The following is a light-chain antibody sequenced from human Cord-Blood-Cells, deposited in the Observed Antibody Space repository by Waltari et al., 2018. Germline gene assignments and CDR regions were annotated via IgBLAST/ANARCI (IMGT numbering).Light chain of an antibody. V-gene: IGKV3-11*01. CDR2: DAS. J-gene: IGKJ1*01. CDR3: QQRSNWPPWT. Sequence: EIVLPQSPATLSLSPGERATLSCRASQSVSSYLAWYQQKPGQAPRLLLYDASNRATGIPARFSGSGSGTDFTLTISSLEPEDFAVYYCQQRSNWPPWTFGQGTKVEIK. CDR1: QSVSSY.